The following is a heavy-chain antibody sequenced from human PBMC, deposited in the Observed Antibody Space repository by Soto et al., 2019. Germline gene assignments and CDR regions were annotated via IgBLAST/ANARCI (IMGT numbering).Heavy chain of an antibody. CDR3: ASGGYCSGGSCYSINDMDV. V-gene: IGHV3-74*01. CDR2: INSDGSST. J-gene: IGHJ6*03. CDR1: GFTFSSYL. Sequence: VGSLRLSCAASGFTFSSYLMHWVRQAPGKGLVWVSRINSDGSSTSYADSVKGRFTISRDNAKNTLYLQMNSLRAEDTAVYYCASGGYCSGGSCYSINDMDVWGKGTTVTVSS. D-gene: IGHD2-15*01.